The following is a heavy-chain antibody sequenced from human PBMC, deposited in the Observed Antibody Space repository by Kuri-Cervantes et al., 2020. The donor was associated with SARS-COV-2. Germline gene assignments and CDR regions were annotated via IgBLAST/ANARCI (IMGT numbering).Heavy chain of an antibody. CDR3: ARDLGAVTVFDY. CDR1: GFTFSSYS. CDR2: ISSSSSTI. V-gene: IGHV3-48*02. D-gene: IGHD4-17*01. J-gene: IGHJ4*02. Sequence: GESLKISCAASGFTFSSYSMNWVRQAPGKGLEWVSSISSSSSTIYYADSVKGRFTISRDNAKNSLYLQMNSLRDEDTAVYYCARDLGAVTVFDYWGQGTLVTVSS.